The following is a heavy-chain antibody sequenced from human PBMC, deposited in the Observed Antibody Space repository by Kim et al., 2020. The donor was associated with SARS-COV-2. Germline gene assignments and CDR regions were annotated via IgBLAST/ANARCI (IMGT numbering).Heavy chain of an antibody. V-gene: IGHV3-15*01. Sequence: GGSLRPSCATSRFTFSHAWMNWVRQAPGKGLEWVGQMKSKTDGGTPDYAAPVKGRFIISRDESKNTVDLQLNSLKTEDTGVYYCTLRVTLVRGIITTGSKYGVDVWGQGTTVTVSS. CDR1: RFTFSHAW. CDR3: TLRVTLVRGIITTGSKYGVDV. CDR2: MKSKTDGGTP. D-gene: IGHD3-10*01. J-gene: IGHJ6*02.